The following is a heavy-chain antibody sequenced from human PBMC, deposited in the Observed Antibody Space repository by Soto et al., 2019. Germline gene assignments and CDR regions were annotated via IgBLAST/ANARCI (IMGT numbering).Heavy chain of an antibody. CDR2: IIPIFGTA. CDR3: ARDPTRYSDGDLVDV. J-gene: IGHJ6*02. Sequence: GASVKVSCKASGGTFSSYAISWVRQAPGQGLEWMGGIIPIFGTANYAQKFQGRVTITADESTSTAYMELSSLRSEDTAVYYCARDPTRYSDGDLVDVWGQGTTVTVSS. CDR1: GGTFSSYA. V-gene: IGHV1-69*13. D-gene: IGHD5-18*01.